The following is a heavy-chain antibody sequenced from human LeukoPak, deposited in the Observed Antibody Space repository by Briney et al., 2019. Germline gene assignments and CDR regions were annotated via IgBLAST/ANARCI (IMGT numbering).Heavy chain of an antibody. CDR2: IGTSGSSI. D-gene: IGHD6-13*01. V-gene: IGHV3-48*04. CDR1: GFTFSSYS. CDR3: ARVGRAITAAGFGAFDI. Sequence: GGSLRLSCAASGFTFSSYSMNWVRQAPGKGLEWVSYIGTSGSSIYYADSVKGRFTISRDNAKKSFYLQMNSLRAEDTAVYYCARVGRAITAAGFGAFDIWGQGTMVIVSS. J-gene: IGHJ3*02.